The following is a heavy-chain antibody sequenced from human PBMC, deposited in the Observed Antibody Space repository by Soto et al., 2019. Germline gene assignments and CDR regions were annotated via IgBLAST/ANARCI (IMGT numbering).Heavy chain of an antibody. Sequence: QVQLVQSGAEVKKPGASVKVSCKASGYTFTSYDINWVRQATGQGLEWMGWMNPNSGNTGYAQKFQGRVTMTRNTSISTAYLELSSLRSEDTAVYYCAREITAYWYFDLWGRGTLVTVSS. V-gene: IGHV1-8*01. CDR3: AREITAYWYFDL. CDR2: MNPNSGNT. CDR1: GYTFTSYD. J-gene: IGHJ2*01. D-gene: IGHD3-16*01.